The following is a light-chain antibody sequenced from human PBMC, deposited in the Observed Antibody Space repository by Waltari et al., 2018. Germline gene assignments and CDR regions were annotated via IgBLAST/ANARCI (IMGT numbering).Light chain of an antibody. CDR3: CSHAGSSVV. V-gene: IGLV2-11*01. Sequence: QSALTQPRSVSGSPGQSVTISCTGTRRAVGAYNYVSWYHQHPGKAPKLMIYEVGKRPAGVPDRFSGSKSGNTASLTISGRQAEDEADYYCCSHAGSSVVFGGGTKLTVL. CDR1: RRAVGAYNY. J-gene: IGLJ2*01. CDR2: EVG.